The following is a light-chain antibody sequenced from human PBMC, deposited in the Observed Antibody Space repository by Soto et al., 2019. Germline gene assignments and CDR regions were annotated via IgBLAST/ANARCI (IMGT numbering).Light chain of an antibody. Sequence: EMVIPRSPATLSLSPGDKATLSCRAIQRVNRNVAWYHQKPGQAPRLLIYGGSTRASGTPVRFSGSESGTEFTLTISSLQSEDFAVYYCQQYDDWPWTFGHGTKVEIK. CDR2: GGS. CDR1: QRVNRN. J-gene: IGKJ1*01. V-gene: IGKV3-15*01. CDR3: QQYDDWPWT.